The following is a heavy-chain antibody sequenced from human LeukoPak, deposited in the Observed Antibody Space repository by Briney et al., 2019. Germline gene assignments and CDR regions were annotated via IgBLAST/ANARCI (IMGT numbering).Heavy chain of an antibody. J-gene: IGHJ6*02. CDR3: ARGGYIYGPWGMDV. Sequence: PGGSLRLSCAASGFTFSDYYMSWIRQAPGKGLEWVSYISTSGSIIYYADSVRGRFTISRDNAKNSLYLQMNNLRADDTAVYYCARGGYIYGPWGMDVWGQGTTVTVSS. CDR1: GFTFSDYY. CDR2: ISTSGSII. V-gene: IGHV3-11*01. D-gene: IGHD5-18*01.